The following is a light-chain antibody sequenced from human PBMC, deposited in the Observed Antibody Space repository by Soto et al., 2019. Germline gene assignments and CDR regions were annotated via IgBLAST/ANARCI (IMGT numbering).Light chain of an antibody. CDR2: GAS. CDR3: QQYNNWQGT. Sequence: EIVMTQSPATLSVSPVERSTLSCRASQSVSSNLAWYQQKPGQAPRLLIYGASTRATGIPARFSGSGSGTEFTLTISSLQSEDFAVYYCQQYNNWQGTFGQGTKVDIK. J-gene: IGKJ1*01. V-gene: IGKV3-15*01. CDR1: QSVSSN.